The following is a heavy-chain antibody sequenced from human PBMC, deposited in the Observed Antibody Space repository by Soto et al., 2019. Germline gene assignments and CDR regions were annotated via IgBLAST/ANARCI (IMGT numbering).Heavy chain of an antibody. V-gene: IGHV4-39*01. D-gene: IGHD4-17*01. CDR2: VYYRGRS. CDR1: GGSVTNSIYY. CDR3: VSQRTTVPTQAYFDY. J-gene: IGHJ4*02. Sequence: SENLSLTCTVSGGSVTNSIYYWGWIRQSPGKGLEWIGSVYYRGRSYSKSSVKSRVTISVDTSKNRFSLSLDSVTASDTAVYFCVSQRTTVPTQAYFDYWGPGALVTVSS.